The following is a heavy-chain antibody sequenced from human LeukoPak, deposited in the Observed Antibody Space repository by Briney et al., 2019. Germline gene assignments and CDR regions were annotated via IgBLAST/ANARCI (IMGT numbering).Heavy chain of an antibody. D-gene: IGHD4-17*01. CDR3: ALHYGDYGALDY. CDR1: GYTFTSYG. V-gene: IGHV1-18*01. Sequence: ASVKVSCKASGYTFTSYGISWVRQAPGQGLEWMGWISAYNGNTNYSQKLQGRVTMTTDTSTSTAYMELRSLRSDDTAVYYCALHYGDYGALDYWGQGTLVTVSS. J-gene: IGHJ4*02. CDR2: ISAYNGNT.